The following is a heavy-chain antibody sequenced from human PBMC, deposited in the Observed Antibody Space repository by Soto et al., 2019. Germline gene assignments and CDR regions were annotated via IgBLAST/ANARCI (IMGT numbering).Heavy chain of an antibody. CDR3: AHKGGYCSGGSCPCYFDY. V-gene: IGHV2-5*02. J-gene: IGHJ4*02. D-gene: IGHD2-15*01. CDR2: IYWDDDK. CDR1: GFSLSTSGVG. Sequence: KSGPTLVNPTQTLTLTCTFSGFSLSTSGVGVGWIRQPPGKALEWLALIYWDDDKRYSPSLKSRLTITKDTSKNQVVLTMTNMDPVDTATYYCAHKGGYCSGGSCPCYFDYWGQGTLVTVSS.